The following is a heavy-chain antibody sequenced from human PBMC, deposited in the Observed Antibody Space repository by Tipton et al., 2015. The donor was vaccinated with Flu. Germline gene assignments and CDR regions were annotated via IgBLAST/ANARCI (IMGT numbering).Heavy chain of an antibody. CDR2: IYPSGTT. D-gene: IGHD3-10*02. Sequence: GLVKPSETLSLTCTVSSGSIRSTNYFCAWIRQPPGKRLELIGSIYPSGTTYYNPSLKSRATISVDTSKSQFSLMLRSVTAADTAVYYCARLSYYDVDLKNFYFDYWGQGALVTVSS. V-gene: IGHV4-39*01. CDR1: SGSIRSTNYF. CDR3: ARLSYYDVDLKNFYFDY. J-gene: IGHJ4*02.